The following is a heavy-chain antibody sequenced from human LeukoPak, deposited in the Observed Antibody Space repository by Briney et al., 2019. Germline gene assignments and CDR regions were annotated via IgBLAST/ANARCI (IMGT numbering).Heavy chain of an antibody. J-gene: IGHJ4*02. V-gene: IGHV3-30-3*01. Sequence: GGSLRLSCAASGFTFSNYAMHWVRQAPGKGLEWVAVISYDGSSEFYADSVKGRFTISRDNSKNTLYLQMNRLRAEDTAVYFCARRGDDNSGYYYFDYWGQGTLVTVSS. D-gene: IGHD3-22*01. CDR1: GFTFSNYA. CDR3: ARRGDDNSGYYYFDY. CDR2: ISYDGSSE.